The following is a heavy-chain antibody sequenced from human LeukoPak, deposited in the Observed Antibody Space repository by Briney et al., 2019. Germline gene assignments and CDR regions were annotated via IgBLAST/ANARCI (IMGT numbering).Heavy chain of an antibody. D-gene: IGHD4-17*01. CDR2: IYYSGST. CDR3: ARAMTTVTPIDY. V-gene: IGHV4-59*01. Sequence: QSSETLSLTCTVSGGSISSYYWSWIRQPPGKGLEWIGYIYYSGSTNYNPSLKSRVTISVDTSKNQFSLKLSFVTAADTAVYYCARAMTTVTPIDYWGQGTLVTVSS. J-gene: IGHJ4*02. CDR1: GGSISSYY.